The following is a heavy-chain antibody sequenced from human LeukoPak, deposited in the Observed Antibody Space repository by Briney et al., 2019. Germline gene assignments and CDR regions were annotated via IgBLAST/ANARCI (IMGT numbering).Heavy chain of an antibody. V-gene: IGHV4-39*01. CDR3: ARGPYDSSGYYLLD. J-gene: IGHJ4*02. CDR2: IYYSGST. CDR1: GGSISSSSYY. Sequence: SETLSLTCTVSGGSISSSSYYWGWIRQPPGKGLEWIGSIYYSGSTYYNPSLKSRVTISVDTSKNQFSLKLSSVPAADTAVYYCARGPYDSSGYYLLDWGQGTLVTVSS. D-gene: IGHD3-22*01.